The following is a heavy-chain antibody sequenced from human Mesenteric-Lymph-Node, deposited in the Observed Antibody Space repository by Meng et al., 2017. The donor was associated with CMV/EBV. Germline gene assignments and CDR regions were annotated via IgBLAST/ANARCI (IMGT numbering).Heavy chain of an antibody. CDR2: ISASGGFT. D-gene: IGHD3-10*01. J-gene: IGHJ3*01. CDR1: GFTFSNYA. Sequence: SGFTFSNYAMSWVRQAPGKGLEWVSLISASGGFTYYADSLKGQFTMSRDNSKGTLYLQMDSLRAEDTAVYYCAKELMVRAEMGAFDVWGQGTMVTVSS. V-gene: IGHV3-23*01. CDR3: AKELMVRAEMGAFDV.